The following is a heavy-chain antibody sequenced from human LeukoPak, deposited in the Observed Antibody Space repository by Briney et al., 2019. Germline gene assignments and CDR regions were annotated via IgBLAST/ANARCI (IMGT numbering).Heavy chain of an antibody. Sequence: GGSLRLSCVASAFTFSSYSMNWVRQAPGKGLEWVSSISSSGSYIYYADSVKGRFTISRDNAKKSLYLQMNSLRAEDTAVYYCARGESGSYLFDYWGQGTLVTVSS. CDR3: ARGESGSYLFDY. D-gene: IGHD1-26*01. CDR2: ISSSGSYI. CDR1: AFTFSSYS. J-gene: IGHJ4*02. V-gene: IGHV3-21*01.